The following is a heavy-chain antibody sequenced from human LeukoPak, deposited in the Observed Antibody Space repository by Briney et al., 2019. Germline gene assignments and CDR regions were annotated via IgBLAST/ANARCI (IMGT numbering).Heavy chain of an antibody. CDR1: GGSISSSSYY. D-gene: IGHD3-22*01. CDR3: ARLPYYDSSGVDY. J-gene: IGHJ4*02. Sequence: KPSETLSLTCTVSGGSISSSSYYWGWIRQPPGKGLEWIGSIYYSGSTYYNPSLKSRVTISVDTSKNQFSLKLSSVTAADTAVYYCARLPYYDSSGVDYWGQGTLVTVSS. CDR2: IYYSGST. V-gene: IGHV4-39*01.